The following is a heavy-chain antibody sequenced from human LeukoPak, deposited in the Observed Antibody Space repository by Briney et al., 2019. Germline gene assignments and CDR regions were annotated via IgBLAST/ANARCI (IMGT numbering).Heavy chain of an antibody. D-gene: IGHD6-13*01. CDR3: ARGPYRIAAAGIDAFDI. CDR1: GYTFTSYG. J-gene: IGHJ3*02. Sequence: ASVKVSCKAAGYTFTSYGISWGRQAPGQGLEGMGGISAYNGNTNYAQKLQGRVTMTTDTSTSTAYMELRSLRSDDTAVYYCARGPYRIAAAGIDAFDIWGQGTMVTVSS. CDR2: ISAYNGNT. V-gene: IGHV1-18*01.